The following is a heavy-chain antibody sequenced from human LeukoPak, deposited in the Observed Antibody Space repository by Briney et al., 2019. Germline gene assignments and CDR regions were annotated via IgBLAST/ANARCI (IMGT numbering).Heavy chain of an antibody. Sequence: GGSLRLSCAASGFTFSSYAMNWVRQAPGKGLEWVSVISGSGSSTYYADSVKGRFTISRDNSKNTLYLQMNSLRAEDTAVYYCATSFGSVIAAAGTGADWGQGTLVTVSS. D-gene: IGHD6-13*01. CDR3: ATSFGSVIAAAGTGAD. CDR2: ISGSGSST. V-gene: IGHV3-23*01. CDR1: GFTFSSYA. J-gene: IGHJ4*02.